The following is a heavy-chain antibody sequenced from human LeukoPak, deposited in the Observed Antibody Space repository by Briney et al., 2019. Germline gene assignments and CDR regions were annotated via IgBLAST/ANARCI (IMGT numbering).Heavy chain of an antibody. CDR2: MDPNSGNT. CDR1: GYTFTSYD. Sequence: ASVKVSCKASGYTFTSYDINWVRQATGQGLEWMGWMDPNSGNTGYAQKFQGRVTITRSTSISTAYMELSSLRSEDTAVYYCARSKPIMSYMDVWGKGTTVTVSS. CDR3: ARSKPIMSYMDV. J-gene: IGHJ6*03. V-gene: IGHV1-8*03.